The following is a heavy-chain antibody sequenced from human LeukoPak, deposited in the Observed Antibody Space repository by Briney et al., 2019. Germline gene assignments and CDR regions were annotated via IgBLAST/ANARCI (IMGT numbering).Heavy chain of an antibody. CDR3: ARAKGSDIVVVPAAPFRP. Sequence: PSETLSLTCSVSGGSISSYYWSWIRQPAGKGLEWIGRIYTSGSTKYNPSLKSRVTMSVDTYKNEFSLTLNSVTAADTAVYCCARAKGSDIVVVPAAPFRPWGQGTLVTVSS. J-gene: IGHJ5*02. CDR2: IYTSGST. CDR1: GGSISSYY. V-gene: IGHV4-4*07. D-gene: IGHD2-2*01.